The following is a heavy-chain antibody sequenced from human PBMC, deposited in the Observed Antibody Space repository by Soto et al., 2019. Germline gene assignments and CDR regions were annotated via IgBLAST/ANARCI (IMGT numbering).Heavy chain of an antibody. Sequence: QVQLVQSGAEVKKPGSSVKVSCKASGGTFSSYAISWVRQAPGQGLEWMGGIIPICGTANYAQKFQGRVTITADESTSTAYMELSSLRSEDTAVYYCARGVAAAGTGVYNWFDPWGQGTLVTVSS. J-gene: IGHJ5*02. V-gene: IGHV1-69*01. CDR3: ARGVAAAGTGVYNWFDP. CDR1: GGTFSSYA. CDR2: IIPICGTA. D-gene: IGHD6-13*01.